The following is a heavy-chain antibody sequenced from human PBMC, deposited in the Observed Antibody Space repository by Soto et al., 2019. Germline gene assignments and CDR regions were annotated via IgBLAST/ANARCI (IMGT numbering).Heavy chain of an antibody. CDR3: ARRGGVAAAIWGY. CDR1: GGSISSYY. D-gene: IGHD6-13*01. Sequence: QVQLQESGPGLVKPSETLSLTCTVSGGSISSYYWSWIRQPPGKGLEWIGYIYYSGSTNYNPSLKSRVTISVDTSKNQFSLKLSSVTAADTAVYYCARRGGVAAAIWGYWGQGTLVTVSS. V-gene: IGHV4-59*08. J-gene: IGHJ4*02. CDR2: IYYSGST.